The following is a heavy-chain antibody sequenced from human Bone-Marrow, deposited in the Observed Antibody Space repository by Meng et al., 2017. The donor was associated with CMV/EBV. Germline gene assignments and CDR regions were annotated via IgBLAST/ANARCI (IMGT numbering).Heavy chain of an antibody. CDR1: GTFSSYA. CDR2: IIPILGIA. V-gene: IGHV1-69*10. J-gene: IGHJ5*02. D-gene: IGHD3-22*01. CDR3: ARGSVTMIVVVSGPFDP. Sequence: GTFSSYAISWVRQAPGQGLEWMGGIIPILGIANYAQKFQGRVTITADKSTSTAYMELSSLRSEDTAVYYCARGSVTMIVVVSGPFDPWGQGTLVTVSS.